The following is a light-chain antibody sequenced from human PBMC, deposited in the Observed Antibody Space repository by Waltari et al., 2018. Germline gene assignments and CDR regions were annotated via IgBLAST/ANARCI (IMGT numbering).Light chain of an antibody. J-gene: IGLJ1*01. CDR2: EVD. CDR1: SSDIGPYNL. Sequence: QSALTQPASVSGSPGQSITITCTGTSSDIGPYNLVPWYQQYPGNSPKLIIYEVDRRPPGVSSRFSGSKSGRTASLTISGLQAGDEADYFCCAYATIFTYVFGSGTKVTVL. CDR3: CAYATIFTYV. V-gene: IGLV2-23*02.